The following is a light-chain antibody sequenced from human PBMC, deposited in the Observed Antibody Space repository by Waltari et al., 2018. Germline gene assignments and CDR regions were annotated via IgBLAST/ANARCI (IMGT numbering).Light chain of an antibody. CDR3: QAWDTITAFYV. Sequence: SSGLTQPPSVSVSPGQTATITCSGDELGGNFASWYQPKPGQSPVLVMFQDTRRPSGIPERFSASSSGNTATLTISGTQAMDEADDYCQAWDTITAFYVFGTGTKLTVL. CDR2: QDT. J-gene: IGLJ1*01. V-gene: IGLV3-1*01. CDR1: ELGGNF.